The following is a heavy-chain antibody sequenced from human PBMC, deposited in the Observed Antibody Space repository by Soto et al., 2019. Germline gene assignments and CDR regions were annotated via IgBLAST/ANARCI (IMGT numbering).Heavy chain of an antibody. CDR3: ARGGLDTDYYYYYYMDV. V-gene: IGHV3-33*01. D-gene: IGHD5-18*01. J-gene: IGHJ6*03. CDR2: IWYDGSNK. CDR1: GFTFSSYG. Sequence: GGSLRLSCAASGFTFSSYGMHWVRQAPGKGLEWVAVIWYDGSNKYYADSVKGRFTISRDNSKNTLYLQMNSLRAEDTAVYYCARGGLDTDYYYYYYMDVWGKGTTVTVSS.